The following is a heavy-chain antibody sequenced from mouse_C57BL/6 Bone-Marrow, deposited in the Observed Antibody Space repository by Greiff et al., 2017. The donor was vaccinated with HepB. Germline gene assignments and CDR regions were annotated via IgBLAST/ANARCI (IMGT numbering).Heavy chain of an antibody. V-gene: IGHV5-12*01. D-gene: IGHD3-2*01. CDR2: ISNGGGST. CDR3: ARHGDSAWFAY. Sequence: EVQRVESGGGLVQPGGSLKLSCAASGFTFSDYYMYWVRQTPEKRLEWVAYISNGGGSTYYPDTVKGRFTISRDNAKNTLYLQMSRLKSEDTAMYYCARHGDSAWFAYWGQGTLVTVSA. CDR1: GFTFSDYY. J-gene: IGHJ3*01.